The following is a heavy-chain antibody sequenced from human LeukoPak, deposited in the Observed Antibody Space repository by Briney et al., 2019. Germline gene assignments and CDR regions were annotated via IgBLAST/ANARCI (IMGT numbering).Heavy chain of an antibody. V-gene: IGHV3-9*01. CDR3: VAQGYCSGGSCGYFDY. CDR2: ISWNSGNT. CDR1: GFTFDDYA. D-gene: IGHD2-15*01. J-gene: IGHJ4*02. Sequence: GGSLRLSCAASGFTFDDYAMPWVRQAPGKGLGWVSGISWNSGNTGYADSVKGRFTISRDNAMNSLYLQMNSLRAEDTALYYCVAQGYCSGGSCGYFDYWGQGTLVTVSS.